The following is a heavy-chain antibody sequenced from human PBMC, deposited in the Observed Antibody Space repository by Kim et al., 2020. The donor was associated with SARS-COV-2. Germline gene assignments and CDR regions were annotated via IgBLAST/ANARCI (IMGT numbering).Heavy chain of an antibody. D-gene: IGHD3-9*01. J-gene: IGHJ4*02. CDR1: GYTFSSYG. CDR3: ARSPQSLTGYYRPFDY. V-gene: IGHV1-18*01. Sequence: ASVKVSCKASGYTFSSYGISWVRQAPGQGLEWMGWISAYNGNTNYAQKLQGRVTMTTDTSTSTAYMELRSLRSDDTAVYYCARSPQSLTGYYRPFDYWGQGTLVTVSS. CDR2: ISAYNGNT.